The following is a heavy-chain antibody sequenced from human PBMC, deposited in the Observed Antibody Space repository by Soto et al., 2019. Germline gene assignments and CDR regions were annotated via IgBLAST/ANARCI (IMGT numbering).Heavy chain of an antibody. J-gene: IGHJ4*02. Sequence: GSLRLSCAASGFTFSSYGMHWVRQAPGKGLEWVAVIWYDGSNKYYADSVKGRFTISRDNSKNTLYLQMNSLRAEDTAVYYCASLNYYGSGSYYNPRGVSPGYWGQGTLVTVSS. CDR1: GFTFSSYG. CDR3: ASLNYYGSGSYYNPRGVSPGY. V-gene: IGHV3-33*01. D-gene: IGHD3-10*01. CDR2: IWYDGSNK.